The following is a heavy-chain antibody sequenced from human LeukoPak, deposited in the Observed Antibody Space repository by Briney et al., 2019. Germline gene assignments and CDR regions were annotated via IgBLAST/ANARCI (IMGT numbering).Heavy chain of an antibody. Sequence: GGSLRLSCAASGFTFDDYAMHWVRQAPGKGLEWVSGISWNSGSIAYADSVKGRFTISRDNSKDTLYLQMNSLRAEDTAVYYCARNENSGWGYFDYWGQGTLVTVSS. J-gene: IGHJ4*02. CDR1: GFTFDDYA. CDR2: ISWNSGSI. CDR3: ARNENSGWGYFDY. D-gene: IGHD5-12*01. V-gene: IGHV3-9*01.